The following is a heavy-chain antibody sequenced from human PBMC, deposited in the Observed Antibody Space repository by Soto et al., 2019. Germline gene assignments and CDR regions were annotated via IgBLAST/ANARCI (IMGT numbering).Heavy chain of an antibody. D-gene: IGHD3-22*01. CDR2: TIPVFGTP. J-gene: IGHJ4*02. CDR3: ARGDFYSGSSGYYGGFAY. V-gene: IGHV1-69*12. Sequence: QVQLVQPGAEVKKPGSSVKVSCKASGGTFSSYAISWVRQAPGQGLAWMGGTIPVFGTPNKAQKFQGRVTITADESTSTAYMAVSSLRSEDTAVYYCARGDFYSGSSGYYGGFAYWGQGTLVTVSS. CDR1: GGTFSSYA.